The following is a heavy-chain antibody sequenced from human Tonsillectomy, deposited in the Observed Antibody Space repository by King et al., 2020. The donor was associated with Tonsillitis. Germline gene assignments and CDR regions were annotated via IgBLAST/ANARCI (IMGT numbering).Heavy chain of an antibody. CDR3: ARVHSSAHWYFDL. CDR2: IYYSGST. D-gene: IGHD6-25*01. J-gene: IGHJ2*01. V-gene: IGHV4-59*01. CDR1: GGSISSYY. Sequence: QLQESGPGLVKPSETLCLTCTVSGGSISSYYWSWIRQPSGKGLEWIGYIYYSGSTDYNPSLKIRVTISVDTSKNHFSLKLSSVTAADTAGYFCARVHSSAHWYFDLWGRGTLVTVSS.